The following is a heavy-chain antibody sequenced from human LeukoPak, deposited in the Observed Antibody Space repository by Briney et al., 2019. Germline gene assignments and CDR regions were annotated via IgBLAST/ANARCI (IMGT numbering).Heavy chain of an antibody. D-gene: IGHD4-11*01. Sequence: GGSLRLSCAASGFTFINYAVTWVRQAPGKGLEWVSVISGSGGSTYYADSVKGRFTISRDNSKNTLYLQMNSLRAEDTAVYYCAKEWTTVTPIDYWGQGTLVTVSS. V-gene: IGHV3-23*01. CDR1: GFTFINYA. CDR2: ISGSGGST. CDR3: AKEWTTVTPIDY. J-gene: IGHJ4*02.